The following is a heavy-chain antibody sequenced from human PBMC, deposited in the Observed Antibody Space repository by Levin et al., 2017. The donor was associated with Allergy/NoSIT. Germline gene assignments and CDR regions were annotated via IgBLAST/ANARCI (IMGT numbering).Heavy chain of an antibody. V-gene: IGHV4-59*01. D-gene: IGHD3-9*01. Sequence: ASETLSLTCTVSGGSISSYYWSWIRQPPGKGLEWIGYIYYSGSTNYNPSLKSRVTISADTSKNQFSLKLSSVTAADTAVYYCARVPPYYDILTGYYPNWFDPWGQGTLVTVSS. CDR2: IYYSGST. CDR3: ARVPPYYDILTGYYPNWFDP. J-gene: IGHJ5*02. CDR1: GGSISSYY.